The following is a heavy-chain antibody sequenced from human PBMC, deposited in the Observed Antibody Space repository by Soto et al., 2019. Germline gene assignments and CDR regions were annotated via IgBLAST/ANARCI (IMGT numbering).Heavy chain of an antibody. CDR1: GFSLSTSGMC. J-gene: IGHJ6*02. CDR3: VGLYGDSTPGGEYYYYGMDV. Sequence: GSGPTLVNPTQTLTLTCTFSGFSLSTSGMCVSWIRQPPGKALEWLALIDWDDDKYYSTSLKTRLTISKDTSKNQVVLTMTNMDPVDTATYYCVGLYGDSTPGGEYYYYGMDVWGQGTTVTVSS. CDR2: IDWDDDK. V-gene: IGHV2-70*01. D-gene: IGHD3-22*01.